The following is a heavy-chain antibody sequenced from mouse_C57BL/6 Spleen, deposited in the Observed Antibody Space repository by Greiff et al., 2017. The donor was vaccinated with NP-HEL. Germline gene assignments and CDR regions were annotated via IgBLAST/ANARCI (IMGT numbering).Heavy chain of an antibody. CDR1: GFTFSDYG. CDR3: ARKRDYGNYGGAMDY. J-gene: IGHJ4*01. V-gene: IGHV5-17*01. Sequence: EVQVVESGGGLVKPGGSLKLSCAASGFTFSDYGMHWVRQAPEKGLEWVAYISSGSSTIYYADTVKGRFTISRDNAKNTLFLQMTSLRSEDTAMYYCARKRDYGNYGGAMDYWGQGTSVTVSS. CDR2: ISSGSSTI. D-gene: IGHD2-1*01.